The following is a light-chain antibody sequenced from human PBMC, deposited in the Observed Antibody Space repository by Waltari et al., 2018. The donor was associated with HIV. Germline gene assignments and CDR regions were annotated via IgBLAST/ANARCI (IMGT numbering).Light chain of an antibody. CDR1: QSLLHSNGYNY. V-gene: IGKV2-28*01. Sequence: DIVMHQCPLSLPVTPGEPVYISCGSSQSLLHSNGYNYLDWYLQKLGQSPQVLIYLGSNRASGVPDRFSGSGSGTDFTLKISRVEAEDVGVYYCMQALQTPTFGGGTKVEIK. CDR2: LGS. J-gene: IGKJ4*01. CDR3: MQALQTPT.